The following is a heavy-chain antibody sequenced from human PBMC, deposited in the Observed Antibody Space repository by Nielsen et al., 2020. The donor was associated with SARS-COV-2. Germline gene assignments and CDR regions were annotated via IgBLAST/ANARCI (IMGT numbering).Heavy chain of an antibody. Sequence: ASVKVSCKASGYTFTSYAMHWVRQAPGQRLEWMGWINAGNGNTKYSQKFRGRVTITRDTSASTAYMELSGLSSEDTAVYYCARERSREYGIDVWGQGTTVTVSS. D-gene: IGHD1-26*01. V-gene: IGHV1-3*01. J-gene: IGHJ6*02. CDR2: INAGNGNT. CDR1: GYTFTSYA. CDR3: ARERSREYGIDV.